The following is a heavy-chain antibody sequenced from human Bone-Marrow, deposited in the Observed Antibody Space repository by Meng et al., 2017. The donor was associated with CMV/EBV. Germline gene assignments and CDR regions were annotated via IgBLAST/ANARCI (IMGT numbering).Heavy chain of an antibody. Sequence: ASVKVSCKASGYTFSSYGISWVRQAPGQGLEWMGWISAYNGNTNYAQKLQGRVTMTTDTSASTAYMELRSLRSDDTAVYYCARDLKEDCSSTSCYRDYYYYGMAVWGQGHTVNVSS. J-gene: IGHJ6*02. CDR2: ISAYNGNT. CDR3: ARDLKEDCSSTSCYRDYYYYGMAV. CDR1: GYTFSSYG. D-gene: IGHD2-2*02. V-gene: IGHV1-18*01.